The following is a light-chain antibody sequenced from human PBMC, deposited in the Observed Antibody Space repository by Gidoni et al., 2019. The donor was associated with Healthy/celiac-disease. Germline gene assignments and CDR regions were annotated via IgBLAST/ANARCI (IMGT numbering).Light chain of an antibody. CDR1: QDISNY. V-gene: IGKV1-33*01. CDR3: QQYDNRPPKT. J-gene: IGKJ5*01. Sequence: DIQITHSPSSLSASVGDRVTLTCQASQDISNYLNWYQQKQGKAPKRLIYDASNLETGVPSRFSGSGSGTDFILTSSSMQPEDIATYYCQQYDNRPPKTFGQGTRLEIK. CDR2: DAS.